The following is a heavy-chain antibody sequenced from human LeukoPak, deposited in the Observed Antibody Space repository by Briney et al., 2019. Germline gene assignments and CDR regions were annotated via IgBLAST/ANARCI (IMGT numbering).Heavy chain of an antibody. V-gene: IGHV4-61*01. J-gene: IGHJ6*04. CDR2: IYYSGST. CDR3: ARDASGYYGSGNYYYYYYGMDV. D-gene: IGHD3-10*01. CDR1: GGSVSSGSYY. Sequence: SETLSLTCTVSGGSVSSGSYYWSWIRQPPGKGLEWIGHIYYSGSTNYNPSLKSRVTISVDTSKNQFSLKLSSVTAADTAVYYCARDASGYYGSGNYYYYYYGMDVWGKGTTVTVSS.